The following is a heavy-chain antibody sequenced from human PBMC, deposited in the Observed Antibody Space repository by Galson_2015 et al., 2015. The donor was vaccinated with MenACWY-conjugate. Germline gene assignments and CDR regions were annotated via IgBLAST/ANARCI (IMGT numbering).Heavy chain of an antibody. V-gene: IGHV3-23*01. CDR3: AKASFGVTIGEVFAFDS. CDR2: ISTSGSRT. Sequence: SLRLSCAVSGFTFSTFGMSWVRQAPGKGLEWVAAISTSGSRTYYADSAKGRFIISRDNSDNSLYLQMNSLRAEDTAVYYCAKASFGVTIGEVFAFDSWGQGIMITVSS. CDR1: GFTFSTFG. D-gene: IGHD3-3*01. J-gene: IGHJ3*01.